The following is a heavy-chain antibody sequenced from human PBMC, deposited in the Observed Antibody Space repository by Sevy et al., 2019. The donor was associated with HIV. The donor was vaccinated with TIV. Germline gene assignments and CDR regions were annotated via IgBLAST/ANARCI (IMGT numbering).Heavy chain of an antibody. Sequence: SETLSLTCTVSGYSISGYYWNWIRQPPGKGLEWIGYIFYSRSTTYNPSLKSRVTISNDTSKNQFSLKLTSVNAADTAVYYCARGDPELFYGMDVWGQGTTVTVSS. CDR3: ARGDPELFYGMDV. D-gene: IGHD1-7*01. CDR2: IFYSRST. J-gene: IGHJ6*02. CDR1: GYSISGYY. V-gene: IGHV4-59*01.